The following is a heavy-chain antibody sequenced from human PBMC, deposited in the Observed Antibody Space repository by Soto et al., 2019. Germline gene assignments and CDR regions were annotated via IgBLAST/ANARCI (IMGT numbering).Heavy chain of an antibody. V-gene: IGHV3-15*05. D-gene: IGHD6-6*01. CDR1: GFTFTNAW. CDR3: VTCIAARACALNM. Sequence: GSLGRACAASGFTFTNAWRNWVRHTPGKGLEWVGLLKSIADAGTTDYAATVQGRFSISRDDSKNTLYLQMNSLKTEDTAVYYCVTCIAARACALNMWGQGTMVTV. J-gene: IGHJ3*02. CDR2: LKSIADAGTT.